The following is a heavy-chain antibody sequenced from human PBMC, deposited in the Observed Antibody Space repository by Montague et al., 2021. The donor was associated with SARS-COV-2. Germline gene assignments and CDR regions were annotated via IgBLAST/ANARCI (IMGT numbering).Heavy chain of an antibody. Sequence: SETLSLTCTVSGYSINSGYHWGWIRQPPGKGLEWIGSFYHGGSTYYNPSLKSLVTISGDTSKNQFSLKLSSVTAADTAVYYCAIAAMSTVTKTDYWGQGTLVTVSS. V-gene: IGHV4-38-2*02. CDR2: FYHGGST. CDR3: AIAAMSTVTKTDY. D-gene: IGHD4-17*01. J-gene: IGHJ4*02. CDR1: GYSINSGYH.